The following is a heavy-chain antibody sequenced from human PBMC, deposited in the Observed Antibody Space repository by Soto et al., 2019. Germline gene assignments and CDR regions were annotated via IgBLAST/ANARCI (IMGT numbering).Heavy chain of an antibody. CDR3: GRCTSTSCHLGSDY. J-gene: IGHJ4*02. Sequence: GGSLRLSCAASGFTFSGYALHWVRQAPGKGLEWVAVISFDGSNKFYADSVKGRFTISRDNSKNTLYLQMNSLRAEDTAVYYCGRCTSTSCHLGSDYWGQGTLVTVSS. CDR2: ISFDGSNK. D-gene: IGHD2-2*01. CDR1: GFTFSGYA. V-gene: IGHV3-30-3*01.